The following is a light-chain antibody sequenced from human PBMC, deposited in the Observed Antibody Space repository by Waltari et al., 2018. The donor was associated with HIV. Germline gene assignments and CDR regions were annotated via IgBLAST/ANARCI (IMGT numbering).Light chain of an antibody. Sequence: QAALAQPASMSGSPAHSITSSCTGTTRYVRDYNLVPWYQQHPGKAPKVMIYEVTPRPSGVSNRFSGSKSGNTASLTISGLQAEDEADYSCSSYTSSPTVVFG. CDR2: EVT. V-gene: IGLV2-14*01. CDR3: SSYTSSPTVV. CDR1: TRYVRDYNL. J-gene: IGLJ2*01.